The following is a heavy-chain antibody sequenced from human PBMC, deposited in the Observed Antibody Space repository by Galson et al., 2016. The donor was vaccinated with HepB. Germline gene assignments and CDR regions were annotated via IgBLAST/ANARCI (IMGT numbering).Heavy chain of an antibody. CDR2: IYNSGST. V-gene: IGHV4-59*01. Sequence: SETLSLTCTVSGGSISSYYWTWIRQPQGKGLEWIAYIYNSGSTKYNPSLKSRVTISEDPSKNQFSLKLSSVTAADTAVYYCARALRGYYDSSGYYPEWFDPWGQGTLVTVSS. CDR1: GGSISSYY. J-gene: IGHJ5*02. D-gene: IGHD3-22*01. CDR3: ARALRGYYDSSGYYPEWFDP.